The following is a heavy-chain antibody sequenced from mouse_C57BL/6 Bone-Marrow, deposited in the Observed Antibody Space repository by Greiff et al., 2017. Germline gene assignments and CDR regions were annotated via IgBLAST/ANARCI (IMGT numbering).Heavy chain of an antibody. CDR3: ARGAPDAMDY. Sequence: QVQLQQSGAELARPGASVKLSCKASGYTFTSYGISWVKQRTGQGLEWIGEIYPRSGNTYYNEKFKCKAKLTADKSSSTAYMELRRLTSEDSAVYFCARGAPDAMDYWGQGTSVTVSS. D-gene: IGHD3-1*01. CDR1: GYTFTSYG. J-gene: IGHJ4*01. V-gene: IGHV1-81*01. CDR2: IYPRSGNT.